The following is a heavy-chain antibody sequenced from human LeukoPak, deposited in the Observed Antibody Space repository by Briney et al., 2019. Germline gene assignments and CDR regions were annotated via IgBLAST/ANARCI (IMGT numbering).Heavy chain of an antibody. CDR3: SRQNNPWSHADL. V-gene: IGHV4-59*01. J-gene: IGHJ4*02. CDR2: IYKSGST. D-gene: IGHD2-8*02. CDR1: SDSISDYY. Sequence: SSETLSLTCTVSSDSISDYYWSWIRQSPGKGLEWIGDIYKSGSTNYNPSLKSRVTIPIDTSNNQFSLKVKSVSAADTALYYCSRQNNPWSHADLWGQGTLVTVSS.